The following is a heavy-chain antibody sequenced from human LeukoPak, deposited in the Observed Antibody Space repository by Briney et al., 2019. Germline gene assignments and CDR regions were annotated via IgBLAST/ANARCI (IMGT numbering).Heavy chain of an antibody. J-gene: IGHJ3*01. D-gene: IGHD4-11*01. CDR1: GFTFSSYG. Sequence: PGRSLRLSCAASGFTFSSYGMHWVRQAPGKGLEWVAVIRYDGSNTYYADSVKGRFTISRDNSKNTLHLQMNSLRAEDAAVYYCANEYSKGDVWGQGTMVTVSS. CDR2: IRYDGSNT. CDR3: ANEYSKGDV. V-gene: IGHV3-33*06.